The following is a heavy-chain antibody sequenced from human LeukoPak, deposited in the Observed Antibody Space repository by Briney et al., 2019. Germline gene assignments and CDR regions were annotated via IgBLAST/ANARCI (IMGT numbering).Heavy chain of an antibody. J-gene: IGHJ4*02. Sequence: GESLKISCKGSGYSFTSYWIGWVRQMPGKGLEWMGIIYPGDSGTRYSPSFQGQVTISADKSISTAYLQWSSLKASDTAMYYCARQYDFWSGYYKNWGQGTLVTVSS. V-gene: IGHV5-51*01. CDR2: IYPGDSGT. D-gene: IGHD3-3*01. CDR3: ARQYDFWSGYYKN. CDR1: GYSFTSYW.